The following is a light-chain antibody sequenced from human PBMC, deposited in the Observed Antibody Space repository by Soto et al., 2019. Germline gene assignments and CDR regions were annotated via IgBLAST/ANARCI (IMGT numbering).Light chain of an antibody. J-gene: IGLJ1*01. CDR1: SSDLGGYDC. Sequence: QSALAQPRSVSGSPGQSVAISCTGASSDLGGYDCVSWYQQHPGKAPKLMIYDVSKRPSGVPDRFSGSKSGNTASLTISGLQAEDEADYYCCSSTGTYTYVFGTGTKVTVL. CDR2: DVS. CDR3: CSSTGTYTYV. V-gene: IGLV2-11*01.